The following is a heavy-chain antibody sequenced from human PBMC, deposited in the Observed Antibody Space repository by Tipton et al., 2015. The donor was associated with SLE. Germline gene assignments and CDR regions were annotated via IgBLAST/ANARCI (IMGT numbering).Heavy chain of an antibody. D-gene: IGHD2-2*01. CDR3: AKGPSSTSYRSDY. Sequence: TLSLTCTVSGGSISSHYWSWIRQPPGKGLEWIGYIYYSGTTNYNPSLKSRVTISVDTSKNQFSLKLNSVTAADTAVYYCAKGPSSTSYRSDYWGQGTLVTVSS. CDR1: GGSISSHY. J-gene: IGHJ4*02. CDR2: IYYSGTT. V-gene: IGHV4-59*11.